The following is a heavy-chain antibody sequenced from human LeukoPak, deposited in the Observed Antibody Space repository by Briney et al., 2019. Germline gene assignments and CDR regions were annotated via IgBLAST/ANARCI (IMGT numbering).Heavy chain of an antibody. CDR3: ARGRAADYYGMDV. CDR1: GYTFISYA. CDR2: SNAGNGNT. J-gene: IGHJ6*02. V-gene: IGHV1-3*02. D-gene: IGHD6-13*01. Sequence: ASVKVSCKASGYTFISYAMHRVRQAPGQRLEWMGWSNAGNGNTKYSQEFQGRVTITRDTSATTAYMELSSLRSEDMAVYYCARGRAADYYGMDVWGQGTTVTVSS.